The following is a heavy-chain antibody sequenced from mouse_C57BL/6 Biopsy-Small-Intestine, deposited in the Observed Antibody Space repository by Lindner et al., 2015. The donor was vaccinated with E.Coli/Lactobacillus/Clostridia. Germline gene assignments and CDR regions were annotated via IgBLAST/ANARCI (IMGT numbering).Heavy chain of an antibody. J-gene: IGHJ4*01. CDR2: INPSDDTK. D-gene: IGHD1-1*01. CDR3: ARASRGYCSSSSCPGDY. CDR1: GYTVTSYF. Sequence: SVKVSCKASGYTVTSYFMHRVRQAPGQGLEWVGIINPSDDTKSYAQKFQGRVTMTRDTSTNTVYMDLSSLRSDDTAVYYCARASRGYCSSSSCPGDYWGQGTLVTVSS. V-gene: IGHV1-53*01.